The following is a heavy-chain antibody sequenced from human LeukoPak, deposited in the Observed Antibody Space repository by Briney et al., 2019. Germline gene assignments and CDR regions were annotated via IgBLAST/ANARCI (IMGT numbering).Heavy chain of an antibody. Sequence: PGGSLRLSCAASGFTFSTYRMTWVRQAPGKGLEWVANIKQDGSEKHYVDSVKVGFTISRDNAKNSLYLQMSSLRAEDTAVYYCTRVEETATTAAIIRKYSYYYYYMDVWGKGNTVTVSS. D-gene: IGHD4-11*01. CDR2: IKQDGSEK. CDR1: GFTFSTYR. J-gene: IGHJ6*03. CDR3: TRVEETATTAAIIRKYSYYYYYMDV. V-gene: IGHV3-7*01.